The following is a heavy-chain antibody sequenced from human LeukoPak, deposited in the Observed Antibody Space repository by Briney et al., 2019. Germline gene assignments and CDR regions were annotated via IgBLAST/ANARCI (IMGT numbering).Heavy chain of an antibody. J-gene: IGHJ6*02. Sequence: GASVKVSCKASGYTFTGYYMHWVRQAPGQGLEWMGWINPNSGGTNYAQKFQGRVTMTRDTSISTAYMELSRLRSDDTAVYYCAKDMGDRRKYYYYGMDVWGQGTTVTVSS. CDR1: GYTFTGYY. CDR2: INPNSGGT. V-gene: IGHV1-2*02. CDR3: AKDMGDRRKYYYYGMDV. D-gene: IGHD3-16*01.